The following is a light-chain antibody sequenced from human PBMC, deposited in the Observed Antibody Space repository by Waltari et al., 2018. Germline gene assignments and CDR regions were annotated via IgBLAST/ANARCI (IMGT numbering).Light chain of an antibody. V-gene: IGKV3-20*01. CDR1: QSVSSNS. J-gene: IGKJ3*01. CDR3: QQYGSSPRT. Sequence: EIVLTQSPGTLSLSPGERATLSCRASQSVSSNSLAWYQQKPDQAPRLLIYAASSRATGIPDRFSGSGSGTDFTLTISRLEPEDFAVYYCQQYGSSPRTFGPGTKVDVK. CDR2: AAS.